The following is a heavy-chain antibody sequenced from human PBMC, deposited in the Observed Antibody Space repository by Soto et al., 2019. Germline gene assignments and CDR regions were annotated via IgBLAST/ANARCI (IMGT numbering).Heavy chain of an antibody. Sequence: GGSLRLSCAASGFTFSSYSMNWVRQAPGKGLEWVSSISSSSSYIYYADSVKGRFTISRDNAKNSLYLQMNSLRAEDTAVYYCARVSITGTTDYMDVWGKGTTVTVSS. CDR1: GFTFSSYS. J-gene: IGHJ6*03. D-gene: IGHD1-7*01. CDR3: ARVSITGTTDYMDV. V-gene: IGHV3-21*01. CDR2: ISSSSSYI.